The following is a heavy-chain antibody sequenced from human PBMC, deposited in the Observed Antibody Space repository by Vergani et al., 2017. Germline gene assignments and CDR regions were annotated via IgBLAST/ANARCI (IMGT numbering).Heavy chain of an antibody. J-gene: IGHJ4*02. CDR2: IKEDGSEK. CDR3: ARGNSLGSY. V-gene: IGHV3-7*01. CDR1: GFIFSSYW. D-gene: IGHD1-7*01. Sequence: EVQLVESGEGLVQPGGSLRLSCAASGFIFSSYWMHWVRQAPGKGLEWVAAIKEDGSEKQYVDSVKGRFTISRDNAKKSLYLQMNSLRGEDTAVYYCARGNSLGSYWGQGTLVTVSS.